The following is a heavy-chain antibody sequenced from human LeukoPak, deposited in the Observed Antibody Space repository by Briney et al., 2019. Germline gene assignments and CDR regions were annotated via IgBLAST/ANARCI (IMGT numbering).Heavy chain of an antibody. V-gene: IGHV4-38-2*02. CDR1: GYSISSGYY. J-gene: IGHJ6*03. Sequence: SETLSLTCTVSGYSISSGYYWGWIRQPPGKGLEWIGSIYHSGSTYYNPSLKSRVTISVDTSKNQFSLKLSSVTAADTAVYYCAREGGYSYGYSYYYMDVWGKGTTVTVSS. D-gene: IGHD5-18*01. CDR3: AREGGYSYGYSYYYMDV. CDR2: IYHSGST.